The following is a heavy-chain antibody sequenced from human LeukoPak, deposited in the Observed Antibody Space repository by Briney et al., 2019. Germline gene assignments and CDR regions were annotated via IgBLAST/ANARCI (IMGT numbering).Heavy chain of an antibody. J-gene: IGHJ5*02. CDR1: GGSISSSSYY. CDR2: IYYSGST. D-gene: IGHD6-13*01. CDR3: ARAGQQLVRRWFDP. V-gene: IGHV4-39*07. Sequence: SETLSLTCTVSGGSISSSSYYWGWIRQPPGKGLEWIGSIYYSGSTYYNPSLKSRVTISVDTSKNQFSLKLSSVTAADTAVYYCARAGQQLVRRWFDPWGQGTLVTVSS.